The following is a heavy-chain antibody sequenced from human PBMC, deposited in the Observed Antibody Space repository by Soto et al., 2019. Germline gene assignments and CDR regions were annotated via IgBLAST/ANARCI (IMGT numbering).Heavy chain of an antibody. D-gene: IGHD3-10*01. Sequence: QVQLVQSGGEVKKPGASVKVSCKASGYTFSSYVITWVRQAPGEGLEWMGWISAHNGYTNYAQKFQGRVTMTTDTSTSTAYMEVGRLRPDDTAVYCCGMSHRFGSGSYYAPTDYWGQGTLVTVSS. CDR1: GYTFSSYV. CDR3: GMSHRFGSGSYYAPTDY. J-gene: IGHJ4*02. CDR2: ISAHNGYT. V-gene: IGHV1-18*01.